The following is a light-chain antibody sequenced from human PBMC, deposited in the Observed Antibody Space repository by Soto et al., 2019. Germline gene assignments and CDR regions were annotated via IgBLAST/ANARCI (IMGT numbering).Light chain of an antibody. CDR2: AAS. CDR3: HQYGSSPPFT. V-gene: IGKV3-20*01. J-gene: IGKJ2*01. CDR1: QSISSSY. Sequence: EIVLTQSPGTLSLSPGERATLSCRASQSISSSYLAWYQQKPGQAPRLLIYAASSRATGIPDRFSGSGSGTDSTLTISRLEPEDCAVYYCHQYGSSPPFTCGQGPKMEIK.